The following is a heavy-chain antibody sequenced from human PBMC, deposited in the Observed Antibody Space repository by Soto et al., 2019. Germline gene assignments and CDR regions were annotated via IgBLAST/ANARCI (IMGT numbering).Heavy chain of an antibody. CDR1: GFTFSSYG. V-gene: IGHV3-33*01. CDR3: ARGRFGGVIVIPFNEYFQH. Sequence: QVQLVESGGGVVQPGRSLRLSCAASGFTFSSYGMHWVRQAPGKGLEWVAVIWYDGSNKYYADSVKGRFTISRDNSKNPLYLQMNSLRAEDTAVYYCARGRFGGVIVIPFNEYFQHWGQGTLVTVSS. J-gene: IGHJ1*01. CDR2: IWYDGSNK. D-gene: IGHD3-16*02.